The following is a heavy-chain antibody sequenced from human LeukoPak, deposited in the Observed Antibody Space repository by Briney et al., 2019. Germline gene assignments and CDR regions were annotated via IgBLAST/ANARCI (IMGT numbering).Heavy chain of an antibody. Sequence: SETLSLTCTVSGGSISSYYWSWIRQPPGKGLEWIGEINHSGSTNYNPSLKSRVTISVDTSKNQFSLKLSSVTAADTAVYYCARFRVITGYFDYWGQGTLVTVSS. V-gene: IGHV4-59*08. CDR3: ARFRVITGYFDY. CDR1: GGSISSYY. CDR2: INHSGST. D-gene: IGHD3-22*01. J-gene: IGHJ4*02.